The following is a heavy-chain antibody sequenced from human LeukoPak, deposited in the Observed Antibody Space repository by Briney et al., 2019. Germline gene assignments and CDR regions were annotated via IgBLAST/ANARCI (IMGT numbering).Heavy chain of an antibody. J-gene: IGHJ4*02. V-gene: IGHV4-4*02. Sequence: SETLSLTCAVSGGSISSNNWWSWVRQPPGKGLEWIGEIYHSGSTSYNPSLMSRVTISIDKSKNQFSLRLSSVTAADTAVYYCARIVTTTYYFDDWGPGTLVGVSS. D-gene: IGHD5-12*01. CDR3: ARIVTTTYYFDD. CDR1: GGSISSNNW. CDR2: IYHSGST.